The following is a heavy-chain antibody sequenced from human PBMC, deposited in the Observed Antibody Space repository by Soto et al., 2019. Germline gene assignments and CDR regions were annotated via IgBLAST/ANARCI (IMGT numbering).Heavy chain of an antibody. V-gene: IGHV3-53*01. J-gene: IGHJ6*02. D-gene: IGHD1-26*01. CDR2: IYTGGTT. CDR3: AIRSGSHG. Sequence: EVPLVESGGNFIQPGGSLRLSCAASGFTVSNNYMSWVRQAPGKGLEWVSVIYTGGTTYYADSVKGRFTISRDNSKNTLYLQMNSLRAEDTAVYYCAIRSGSHGWGQGTTVTVSS. CDR1: GFTVSNNY.